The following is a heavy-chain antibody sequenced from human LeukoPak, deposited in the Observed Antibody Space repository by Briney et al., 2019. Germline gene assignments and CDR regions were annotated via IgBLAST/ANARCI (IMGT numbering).Heavy chain of an antibody. Sequence: ETLSLTCAVYGGSFSGYYWSWVRQAPGKGLEWVSAISGSGGSTYYADSVKGRFTISRDNSKNTLYLQMNSLRAEDTAVYYCAKGLYSSGWFRGDFDYWGQGTLVTVSS. CDR1: GGSFSGYY. V-gene: IGHV3-23*01. D-gene: IGHD6-19*01. CDR2: ISGSGGST. CDR3: AKGLYSSGWFRGDFDY. J-gene: IGHJ4*02.